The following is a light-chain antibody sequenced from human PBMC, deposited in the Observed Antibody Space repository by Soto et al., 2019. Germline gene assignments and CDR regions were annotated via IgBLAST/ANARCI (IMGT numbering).Light chain of an antibody. V-gene: IGLV2-23*01. Sequence: QSALTQPASVSGSPGQSITISCTGTSSDVGSYNLVSWYQQHPDKAPKLMIYEGSKRPSGVSNRFSGSKSGNTASLTISGLQAEDEADYYCCLYIGATTYVFGTGTKVTVL. CDR1: SSDVGSYNL. J-gene: IGLJ1*01. CDR2: EGS. CDR3: CLYIGATTYV.